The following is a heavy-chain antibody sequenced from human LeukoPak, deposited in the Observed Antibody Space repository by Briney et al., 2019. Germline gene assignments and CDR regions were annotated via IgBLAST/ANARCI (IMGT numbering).Heavy chain of an antibody. D-gene: IGHD3-10*01. CDR3: AKSLLLWFGELLLFDY. J-gene: IGHJ4*02. Sequence: GGSLRLSCAASGFTFSSYAMSWVRQAPGKGLEWVSAISGSGGSTYYADSVKGRFTISRDNSKNTLYLQMNSLRAEDTAVYYCAKSLLLWFGELLLFDYWGQGTLVTVSS. V-gene: IGHV3-23*01. CDR2: ISGSGGST. CDR1: GFTFSSYA.